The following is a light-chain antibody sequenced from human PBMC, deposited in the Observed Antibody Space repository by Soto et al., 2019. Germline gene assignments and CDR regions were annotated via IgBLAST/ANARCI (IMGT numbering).Light chain of an antibody. V-gene: IGKV3-11*01. CDR3: QQRSNWPRWA. Sequence: EIVLTQSPATLSLSPGERATLSCRASQSVSSYLAWYQQKPGQAPRLLIYDASNRATGIPARFGGSGSGTGFTLTVSSLGPEDCAVYYCQQRSNWPRWAFGQGTKVEIK. CDR2: DAS. J-gene: IGKJ1*01. CDR1: QSVSSY.